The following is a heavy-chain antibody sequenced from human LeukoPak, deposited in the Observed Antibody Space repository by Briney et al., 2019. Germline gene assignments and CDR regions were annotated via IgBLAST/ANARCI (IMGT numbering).Heavy chain of an antibody. CDR3: ARDRIAAAGTRGGFDP. V-gene: IGHV1-18*01. D-gene: IGHD6-13*01. CDR1: GYSFTSYG. J-gene: IGHJ5*02. CDR2: ISAYNGNT. Sequence: ASVKVSCKTSGYSFTSYGISWVRQAPGQGLEWMGWISAYNGNTNYAQKLQGRVTMTTDTSTSTAYMELRSLRSDDTAVYYCARDRIAAAGTRGGFDPWGQGTLVTVSS.